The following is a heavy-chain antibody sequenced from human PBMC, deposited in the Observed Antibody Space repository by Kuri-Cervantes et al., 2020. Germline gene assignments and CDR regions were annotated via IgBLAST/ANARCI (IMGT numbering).Heavy chain of an antibody. CDR3: ARTGEYSYGLDV. V-gene: IGHV3-23*01. CDR2: ISGSGGST. D-gene: IGHD2/OR15-2a*01. J-gene: IGHJ6*02. CDR1: GFTFSSYA. Sequence: GESLKISCAASGFTFSSYAMSWVRQAPGKGLEWVSAISGSGGSTYYADSVKGRFTISRDNSRNTVYLQISSLRVEDTAVYYCARTGEYSYGLDVWGLGTTVTVSS.